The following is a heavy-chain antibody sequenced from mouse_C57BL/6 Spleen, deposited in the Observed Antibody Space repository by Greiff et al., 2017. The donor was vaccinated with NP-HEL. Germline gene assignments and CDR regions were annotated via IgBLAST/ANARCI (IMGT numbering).Heavy chain of an antibody. CDR1: GYTFTSYW. J-gene: IGHJ4*01. CDR3: ARLPGTGGNAMDY. Sequence: QVQLQQPGAELVRPGSSVKLSCKASGYTFTSYWMDWVKQRPGQGLEWIGNIYPSDSETHYNQKFKDKATLTVDKSSSTAYMQLSSLTSEDSAVYYCARLPGTGGNAMDYRGQGTSGT. CDR2: IYPSDSET. V-gene: IGHV1-61*01. D-gene: IGHD5-5*01.